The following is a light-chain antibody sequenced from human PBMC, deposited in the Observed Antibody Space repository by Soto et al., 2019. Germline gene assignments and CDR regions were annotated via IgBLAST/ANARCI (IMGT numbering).Light chain of an antibody. Sequence: DIQLTQSPSFLSASVGDRVTITCRASQGISSYLAWYQQKPGKAPKLLVYAASTLQSGDPSRFSGSGSGTEFTLTISSLQPEDFATYYCQQLNSYPVTFGPGTKVDIK. CDR3: QQLNSYPVT. J-gene: IGKJ3*01. CDR2: AAS. V-gene: IGKV1-9*01. CDR1: QGISSY.